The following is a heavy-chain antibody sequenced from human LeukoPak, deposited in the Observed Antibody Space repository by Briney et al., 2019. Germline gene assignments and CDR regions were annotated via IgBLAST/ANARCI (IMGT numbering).Heavy chain of an antibody. D-gene: IGHD3-16*02. Sequence: SGGSLRLSCAASGFTFSDYNMRWIRQAPGKGLEWVSSISRSGSTKYYADSVKGLFTISRDNAKNSLFLQMNSLRAEDTAVYFCAREEHYRRYFALWGRGTLVTVSS. J-gene: IGHJ2*01. V-gene: IGHV3-11*01. CDR3: AREEHYRRYFAL. CDR1: GFTFSDYN. CDR2: ISRSGSTK.